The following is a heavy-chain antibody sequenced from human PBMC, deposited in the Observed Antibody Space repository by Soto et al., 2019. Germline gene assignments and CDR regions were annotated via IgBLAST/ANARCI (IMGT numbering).Heavy chain of an antibody. D-gene: IGHD2-8*02. CDR2: IYYSGST. J-gene: IGHJ4*02. V-gene: IGHV4-59*12. Sequence: SETLSLTCTVSGGSISSYYWSWIRQPPGKGLEWIGYIYYSGSTNYNPSLRGRLTISVDTSKNQFSLKLTSVTAADTAVYYCARDKITGLFDYWGQGTLVTVSS. CDR3: ARDKITGLFDY. CDR1: GGSISSYY.